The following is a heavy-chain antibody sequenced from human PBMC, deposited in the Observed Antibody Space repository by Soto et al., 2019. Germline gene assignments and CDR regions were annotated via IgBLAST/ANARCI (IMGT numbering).Heavy chain of an antibody. V-gene: IGHV1-69*01. CDR3: ARATLGYCSSTSCYGGMDV. CDR2: IIPIFGTA. J-gene: IGHJ6*02. D-gene: IGHD2-2*01. Sequence: SAKVSCTASGGTFSSYAISWVRQARGQGLEWMGGIIPIFGTANYAQKFQGRVTITADESTSTAYMELSSLRSEDTAVYYCARATLGYCSSTSCYGGMDVWGQGTTVTV. CDR1: GGTFSSYA.